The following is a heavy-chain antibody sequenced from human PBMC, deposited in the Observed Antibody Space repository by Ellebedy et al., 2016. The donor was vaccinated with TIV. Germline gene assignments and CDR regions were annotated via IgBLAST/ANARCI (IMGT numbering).Heavy chain of an antibody. Sequence: SETLSLTXTVSGGSISSYYWSWIRQPAGKGLEWIGRIYTSGSTYYNPSLKSRVTISVDTSKNQFSLKLSSVTAADTAVYYCARIFTVSYFDYWGQGTLVTVSS. D-gene: IGHD3-3*01. CDR1: GGSISSYY. J-gene: IGHJ4*02. V-gene: IGHV4-4*07. CDR3: ARIFTVSYFDY. CDR2: IYTSGST.